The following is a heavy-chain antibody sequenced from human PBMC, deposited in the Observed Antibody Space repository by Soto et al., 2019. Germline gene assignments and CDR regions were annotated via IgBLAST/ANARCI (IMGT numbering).Heavy chain of an antibody. D-gene: IGHD3-3*01. J-gene: IGHJ6*02. CDR1: GGSISSGGYY. CDR2: IYYSGST. Sequence: PSETLSLNCTVSGGSISSGGYYWSWIRQHPGKGQEWIGYIYYSGSTYYNPSLKSRVTISVDTSKNQFSLKLSSVTAADTAVYYCARAAYVTIFGVATRGNYYYGTDVWGQGTTVTVSS. V-gene: IGHV4-31*03. CDR3: ARAAYVTIFGVATRGNYYYGTDV.